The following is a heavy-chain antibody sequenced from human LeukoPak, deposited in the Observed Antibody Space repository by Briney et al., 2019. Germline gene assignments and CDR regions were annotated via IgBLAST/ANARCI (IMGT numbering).Heavy chain of an antibody. V-gene: IGHV1-2*06. CDR1: GYTFTGYY. D-gene: IGHD2-2*01. Sequence: ASVTVSCKASGYTFTGYYMHWGRQAPGQGLEWMGRINPNSGGTNYAQKFQGRVTMTRDTSISTAYMELSRLRSDDTAVYYCVVVRPTTDAFDIWGQGTMVTVSS. J-gene: IGHJ3*02. CDR3: VVVRPTTDAFDI. CDR2: INPNSGGT.